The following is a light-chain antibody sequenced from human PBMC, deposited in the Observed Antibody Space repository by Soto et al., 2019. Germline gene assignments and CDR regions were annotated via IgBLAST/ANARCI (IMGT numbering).Light chain of an antibody. CDR2: TNS. V-gene: IGLV1-40*01. Sequence: QLVLTQPPSVSGAPGQGVTISCAGTSSNIGAGYDVHWYQQVPGTAPKLLIFTNSNRPSGVPDRFSGPKAGTSASLAITGLQAADEADYYCQSYDSSLSALVFGGGTKLTVL. CDR3: QSYDSSLSALV. J-gene: IGLJ3*02. CDR1: SSNIGAGYD.